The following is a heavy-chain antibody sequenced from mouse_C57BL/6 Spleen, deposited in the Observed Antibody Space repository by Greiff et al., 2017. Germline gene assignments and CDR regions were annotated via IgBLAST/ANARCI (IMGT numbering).Heavy chain of an antibody. D-gene: IGHD2-4*01. J-gene: IGHJ4*01. V-gene: IGHV1-81*01. CDR1: GYTFTSYG. CDR3: ANYDGPYYAMDY. Sequence: QVQLKQSGAELARPGASVKLSCKASGYTFTSYGISWVKQRTGQGLEWIGEIYPRSGNTYYNEKFKGKATLTADKSSSTAYMELRSLTSEDSAVYFCANYDGPYYAMDYWGQGTSVTVSS. CDR2: IYPRSGNT.